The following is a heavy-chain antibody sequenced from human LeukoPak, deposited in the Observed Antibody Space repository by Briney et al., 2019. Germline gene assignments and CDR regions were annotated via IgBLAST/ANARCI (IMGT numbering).Heavy chain of an antibody. D-gene: IGHD4-17*01. Sequence: PSGTLSLTCAVSGGSISSSNWWSWVRQPPGKGLEWIGEIYHSGSTNYNPSLKSRVTISVDKSKNQFSLKLSSVTAADTAVYYCARWPYMTTVTTKGSWYFDLWGRGTLVTVSS. J-gene: IGHJ2*01. CDR1: GGSISSSNW. CDR2: IYHSGST. CDR3: ARWPYMTTVTTKGSWYFDL. V-gene: IGHV4-4*02.